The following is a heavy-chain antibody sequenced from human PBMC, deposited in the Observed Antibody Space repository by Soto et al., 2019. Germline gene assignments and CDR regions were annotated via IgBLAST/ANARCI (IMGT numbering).Heavy chain of an antibody. D-gene: IGHD6-13*01. V-gene: IGHV3-48*02. CDR2: IGRSSSTI. Sequence: SGGSLRLSCAASGFTFSSYSMNWVRQAPGKGLEWVSYIGRSSSTIYYANSVKGRFTISRDNAKNSLYLQMNSLRDEDTAVYYCVRGGYSSSWYFYYGMDVWGQGTTVTVSS. J-gene: IGHJ6*02. CDR1: GFTFSSYS. CDR3: VRGGYSSSWYFYYGMDV.